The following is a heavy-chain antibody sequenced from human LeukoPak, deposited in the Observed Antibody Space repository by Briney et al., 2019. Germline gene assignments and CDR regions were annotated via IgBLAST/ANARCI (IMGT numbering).Heavy chain of an antibody. V-gene: IGHV1-2*02. D-gene: IGHD6-13*01. Sequence: ASVKVSCKASGYTFTGYYMHWVRQAPGQGLEWMGWINPNSGGTNYAQKFQGRVTMTRDTSISTAYMELSRLRSDDTAVYYCAGAAAAYNWFDPWGHGTLVTVSS. J-gene: IGHJ5*02. CDR3: AGAAAAYNWFDP. CDR2: INPNSGGT. CDR1: GYTFTGYY.